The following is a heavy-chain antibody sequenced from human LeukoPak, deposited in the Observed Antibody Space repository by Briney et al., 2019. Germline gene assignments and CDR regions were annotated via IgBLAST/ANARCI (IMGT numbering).Heavy chain of an antibody. Sequence: SVKVSCKASGGTFSSYAISWVRQAPGQGLEWMGGIIPIFGTANYAQKFQGRVTITADESTSTAYMGLSSLRSEDTAVYYCAREGLGYCSGGSCYSYYYYYMDVWGKGTTVTISS. J-gene: IGHJ6*03. D-gene: IGHD2-15*01. CDR2: IIPIFGTA. CDR3: AREGLGYCSGGSCYSYYYYYMDV. CDR1: GGTFSSYA. V-gene: IGHV1-69*01.